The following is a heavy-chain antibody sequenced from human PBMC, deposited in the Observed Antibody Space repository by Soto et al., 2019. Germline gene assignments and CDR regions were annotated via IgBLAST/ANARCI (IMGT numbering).Heavy chain of an antibody. V-gene: IGHV3-30-3*01. CDR1: GFTFSSYA. J-gene: IGHJ4*02. CDR2: ISYDGSNK. CDR3: AAGTWGPLVGTLDY. Sequence: QVQLVESGGGVVQPGRSLRLSCAASGFTFSSYAMHWVRQAPGKGLEWVAVISYDGSNKYYADSVKGRFTISRDNSKNTLYLQMNSLRAEDTAVYHAAAGTWGPLVGTLDYWGQGTLVTVSS. D-gene: IGHD6-13*01.